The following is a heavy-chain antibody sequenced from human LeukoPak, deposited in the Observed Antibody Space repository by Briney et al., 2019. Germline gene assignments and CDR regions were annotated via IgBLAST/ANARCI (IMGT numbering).Heavy chain of an antibody. V-gene: IGHV4-30-2*01. Sequence: PSQTLSLTCTVSGGSISSGDYYWSWIRQPPGKGLEWIGYIYRSGSTYYNPSLKSRVTISVDRSKNQFSLKLSSVTAADTAVYYCARAGYDLNWFDPWGQGTLVTVSS. CDR1: GGSISSGDYY. J-gene: IGHJ5*02. D-gene: IGHD5-12*01. CDR3: ARAGYDLNWFDP. CDR2: IYRSGST.